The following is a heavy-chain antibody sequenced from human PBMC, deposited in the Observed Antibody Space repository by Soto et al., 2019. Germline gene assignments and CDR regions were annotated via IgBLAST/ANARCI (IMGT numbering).Heavy chain of an antibody. J-gene: IGHJ4*02. V-gene: IGHV4-59*01. D-gene: IGHD3-16*02. CDR3: ARVDYVWGSYRFLTPDPAHYFYY. CDR2: ISYSGST. CDR1: GGSISSYF. Sequence: SETLSLTCTVSGGSISSYFWSWIRQPPEKGLEWIGYISYSGSTNYNPSLKSRVTISVDTSKNHFSLKLSSVTAADTAVYYCARVDYVWGSYRFLTPDPAHYFYYWGQGALVTVSS.